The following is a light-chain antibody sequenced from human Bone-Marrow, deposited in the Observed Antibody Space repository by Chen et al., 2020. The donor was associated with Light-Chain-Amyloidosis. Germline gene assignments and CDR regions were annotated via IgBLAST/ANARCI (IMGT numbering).Light chain of an antibody. J-gene: IGLJ3*02. CDR2: DDS. V-gene: IGLV3-21*02. CDR3: QVWDRSSDRPV. Sequence: SYVLTQPSSLSLAPGQTATIACGGNNIGSTSVHWYQQTPGQAPLLGVYDDSDRPSGIPERLSGSNSGNTATLTISRVEAGDEADYYCQVWDRSSDRPVFGGGTKLTVL. CDR1: NIGSTS.